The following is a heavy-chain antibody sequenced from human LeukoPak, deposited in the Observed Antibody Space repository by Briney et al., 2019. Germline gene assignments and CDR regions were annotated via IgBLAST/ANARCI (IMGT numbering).Heavy chain of an antibody. CDR2: ITWNGVST. D-gene: IGHD3-10*01. V-gene: IGHV3-20*04. CDR3: ARDYVSGSFGP. J-gene: IGHJ5*02. CDR1: GFTFDDYG. Sequence: GGSLRLSCAGSGFTFDDYGMNWVRQTPGKGLEWLSGITWNGVSTGYADSVKGRFTISRDNAKNSLYLQMNSLRGEDTALYYCARDYVSGSFGPWGQGTLVTVSS.